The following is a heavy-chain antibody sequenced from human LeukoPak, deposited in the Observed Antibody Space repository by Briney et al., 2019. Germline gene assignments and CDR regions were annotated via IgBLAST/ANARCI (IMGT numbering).Heavy chain of an antibody. D-gene: IGHD3-22*01. V-gene: IGHV7-4-1*02. CDR3: ARDLYYYDSSIFY. J-gene: IGHJ4*02. CDR2: INTITGNP. Sequence: ASVKVSCKASGYTFTNFAINWVRQAPGQGPEWMGWINTITGNPTYAQGFTGRFVFSLDTSVSTAYLQISSLEAEDTAVYYCARDLYYYDSSIFYWGQGTLVTVFS. CDR1: GYTFTNFA.